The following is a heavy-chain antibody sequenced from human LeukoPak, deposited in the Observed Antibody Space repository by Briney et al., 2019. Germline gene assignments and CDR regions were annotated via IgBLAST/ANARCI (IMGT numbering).Heavy chain of an antibody. CDR3: ARGQPYYYDSRGYSVPHD. V-gene: IGHV3-53*01. J-gene: IGHJ4*02. CDR2: IYSVGTT. D-gene: IGHD3-22*01. Sequence: GGSLRLSCAASGSTVSSVYMSWVRQAPGKGLEWVSLIYSVGTTYYADSVKGRFIISRDDSKNTLYLQMNNLRAEDTAVYYCARGQPYYYDSRGYSVPHDWGQGTLVTVSS. CDR1: GSTVSSVY.